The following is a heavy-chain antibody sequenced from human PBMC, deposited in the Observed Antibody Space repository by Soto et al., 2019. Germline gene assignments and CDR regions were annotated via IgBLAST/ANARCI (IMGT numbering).Heavy chain of an antibody. CDR3: AKSTGDTWTTHYFDY. J-gene: IGHJ4*02. CDR2: ISATGGSK. V-gene: IGHV3-23*01. D-gene: IGHD4-4*01. CDR1: GFTFSNAW. Sequence: GGSLRLSCAASGFTFSNAWMNWVRQAPGKGLEWVSGISATGGSKHYADSVRGRFAISRDNFKATLFLYMNSLRAEDTAVYYCAKSTGDTWTTHYFDYWGKGILVTVSS.